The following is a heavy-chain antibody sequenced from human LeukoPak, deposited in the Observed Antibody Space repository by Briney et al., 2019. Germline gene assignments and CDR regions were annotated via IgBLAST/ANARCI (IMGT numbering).Heavy chain of an antibody. D-gene: IGHD3-22*01. V-gene: IGHV3-23*01. Sequence: GGSLRLSCTASGFTFNNYAMTWVRQAPGKGLEWVSAITGSGASTNYADSVKGRFTISRDNSKNTIYLQMNSLRAEDTAIYYCAKRSSTSSGYFDFWGRGTLVTVSS. CDR3: AKRSSTSSGYFDF. J-gene: IGHJ4*02. CDR1: GFTFNNYA. CDR2: ITGSGAST.